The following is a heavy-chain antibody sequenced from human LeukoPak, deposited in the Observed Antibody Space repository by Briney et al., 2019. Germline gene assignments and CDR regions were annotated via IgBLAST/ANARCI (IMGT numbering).Heavy chain of an antibody. Sequence: SETLSLTCTVSGGSVSSYYWGWIRQPPGKGLEWIGYIYYSGSTNYNPSLKSRVTISVDTSKNQFSLNLSSVTAADTALYYCAREPYYGDAFDIWSQGTMVTVSS. CDR2: IYYSGST. CDR3: AREPYYGDAFDI. D-gene: IGHD3-10*01. CDR1: GGSVSSYY. V-gene: IGHV4-59*02. J-gene: IGHJ3*02.